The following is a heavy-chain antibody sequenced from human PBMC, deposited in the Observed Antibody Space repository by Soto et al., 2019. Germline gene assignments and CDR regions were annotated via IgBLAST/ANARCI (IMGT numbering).Heavy chain of an antibody. CDR3: AKGKSTGDIDWFDP. Sequence: GGSLRLSCTASGFTLQNYAMAWVRQAPGKGLEWVSTLIGGHYGTAYSYSVKGRFTVSRDNSKNCLYLQRNSLGVEDTAMYFCAKGKSTGDIDWFDPWGQGSLVTVSS. V-gene: IGHV3-23*01. CDR2: LIGGHYGT. D-gene: IGHD3-10*01. CDR1: GFTLQNYA. J-gene: IGHJ5*02.